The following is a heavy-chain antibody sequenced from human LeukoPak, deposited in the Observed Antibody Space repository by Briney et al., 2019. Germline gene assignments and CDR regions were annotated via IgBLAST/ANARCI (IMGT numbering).Heavy chain of an antibody. J-gene: IGHJ4*02. CDR2: ITVSSGST. V-gene: IGHV3-23*01. D-gene: IGHD1-26*01. CDR3: ARSIVGAFDY. Sequence: PGGSLRLSCAASGFSFSNYAMSWVRQAPGKGLEWVSGITVSSGSTYYAASVKGRFSISRDNSKNTVYLRMNSLRAEDTAVYYCARSIVGAFDYWGQGTLVTVSS. CDR1: GFSFSNYA.